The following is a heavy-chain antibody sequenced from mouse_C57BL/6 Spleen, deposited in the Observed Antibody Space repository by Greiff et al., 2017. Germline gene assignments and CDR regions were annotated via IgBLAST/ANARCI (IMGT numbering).Heavy chain of an antibody. CDR3: AKSSDYYGSSYDYAMDY. CDR2: IWRGGST. J-gene: IGHJ4*01. D-gene: IGHD1-1*01. Sequence: QVQLKESGPGLVQPSQSLSITCTVSGFSLTSYGVHWVRQSPGKGLEWLGVIWRGGSTDYNAAFMSRLSITKDNSKSQVFFKMNSLQADDTAIYYCAKSSDYYGSSYDYAMDYWGQGTSVTVSS. CDR1: GFSLTSYG. V-gene: IGHV2-5*01.